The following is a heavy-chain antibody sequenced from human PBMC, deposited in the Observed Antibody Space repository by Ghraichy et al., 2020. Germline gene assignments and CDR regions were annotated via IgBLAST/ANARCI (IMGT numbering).Heavy chain of an antibody. J-gene: IGHJ4*02. V-gene: IGHV2-70*04. CDR2: IDWDDDK. CDR3: ARIQWSSSGYLFDY. CDR1: GFSLSTSGMR. D-gene: IGHD3-22*01. Sequence: QTLSLTCTFSGFSLSTSGMRVSWIRQPPGKALEWLARIDWDDDKFYSTSLKTRLTISKDTSKNQVVLTMTNMDPVDTATYYCARIQWSSSGYLFDYWGQGTLVTVSS.